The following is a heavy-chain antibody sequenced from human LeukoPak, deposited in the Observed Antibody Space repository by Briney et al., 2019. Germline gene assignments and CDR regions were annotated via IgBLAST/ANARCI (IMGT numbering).Heavy chain of an antibody. CDR2: IRYDGSNK. Sequence: PGGSLRLSCAASGFTFSSYGMHWVRQAPGKGLEWVAVIRYDGSNKYYADSVKGRFTISRDNSKNTLYLQMNSLRAEDTAVYYCARDRTPIPVDAFDIWGQGTMVTVSS. D-gene: IGHD2-2*01. J-gene: IGHJ3*02. CDR3: ARDRTPIPVDAFDI. CDR1: GFTFSSYG. V-gene: IGHV3-33*08.